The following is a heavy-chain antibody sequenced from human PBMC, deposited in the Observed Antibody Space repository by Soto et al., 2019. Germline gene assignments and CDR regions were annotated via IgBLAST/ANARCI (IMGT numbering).Heavy chain of an antibody. J-gene: IGHJ6*03. D-gene: IGHD3-10*01. CDR2: IYYSGST. Sequence: SETLSLTCTVSGGSISSYYWSWIRQPPGKGLEWIGYIYYSGSTNYNPSLKSRVTISVDTSKNQFSLKLSSVTAADTAVYYCATPRINGSGTWGGRAYYYYYMDVWGNAITVTVS. V-gene: IGHV4-59*08. CDR3: ATPRINGSGTWGGRAYYYYYMDV. CDR1: GGSISSYY.